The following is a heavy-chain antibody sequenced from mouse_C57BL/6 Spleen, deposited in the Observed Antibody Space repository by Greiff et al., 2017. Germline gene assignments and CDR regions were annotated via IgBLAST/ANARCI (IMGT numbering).Heavy chain of an antibody. CDR1: GFTFSDYG. Sequence: EVKLMESGGGLVKPGGSLKLSCAASGFTFSDYGMHWVRQAPEKGLEWVAYISSGSSTIYYADTVKGRFTISRDNAKNTLFLQMTSLRSEDTAMYYCARSYGSAYWGQGTLVTVSA. V-gene: IGHV5-17*01. CDR3: ARSYGSAY. CDR2: ISSGSSTI. D-gene: IGHD1-1*01. J-gene: IGHJ3*01.